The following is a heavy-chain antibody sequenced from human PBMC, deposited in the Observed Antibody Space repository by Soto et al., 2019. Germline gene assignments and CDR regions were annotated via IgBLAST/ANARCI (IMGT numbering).Heavy chain of an antibody. V-gene: IGHV1-69*13. CDR3: ARDVAAAAGTGNWFDP. J-gene: IGHJ5*02. CDR2: IIPIFGTA. Sequence: GAAVQVSCKAAGGTSSSYAISWVRQAPGQGLEWMGGIIPIFGTANYAQKFQGRVTITADESTSTAYMELSSLRSEDTAVYYCARDVAAAAGTGNWFDPWGQGTLVTVSS. CDR1: GGTSSSYA. D-gene: IGHD6-13*01.